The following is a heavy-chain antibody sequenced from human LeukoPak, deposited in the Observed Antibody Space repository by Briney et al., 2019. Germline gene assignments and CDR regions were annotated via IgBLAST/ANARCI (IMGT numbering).Heavy chain of an antibody. J-gene: IGHJ3*02. CDR2: INNDGSST. V-gene: IGHV3-74*01. D-gene: IGHD4-17*01. CDR1: GFTFSNYW. Sequence: GGSLRLSCAASGFTFSNYWMHWVRQAPGEGLVWVSRINNDGSSTDYADSMQGRFTISRDNAKSTLYLQMNSLRAEDTAVYYCARGGGYGAIWGQGTMVTVSS. CDR3: ARGGGYGAI.